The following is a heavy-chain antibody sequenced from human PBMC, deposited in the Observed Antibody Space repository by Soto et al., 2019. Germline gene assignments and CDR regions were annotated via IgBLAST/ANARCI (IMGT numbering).Heavy chain of an antibody. CDR1: GFSLSDHG. J-gene: IGHJ4*02. CDR2: VNRGASSL. V-gene: IGHV3-48*01. CDR3: ARDRGLTTELGY. Sequence: GGSLILSCAASGFSLSDHGVNWVRQAPGKGLEWISSVNRGASSLYYAESVKGRFTMSRDDAKNSVYLQMNSLRAEDTAVNYCARDRGLTTELGYWGQGTLVTVSS. D-gene: IGHD4-17*01.